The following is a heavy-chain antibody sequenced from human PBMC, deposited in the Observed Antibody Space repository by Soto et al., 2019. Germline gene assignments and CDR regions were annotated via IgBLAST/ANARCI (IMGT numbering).Heavy chain of an antibody. CDR1: GYTFTSYY. D-gene: IGHD2-15*01. CDR2: INPSGGST. Sequence: ASVKVSCKASGYTFTSYYMHWVRQAPGQGLEWMGIINPSGGSTSYAQKFQGRVTMTRDTSTSTVYMEPSSLRSEDTAVYYCAREDPSGGSHDYWGQGTLVTVSS. J-gene: IGHJ4*02. CDR3: AREDPSGGSHDY. V-gene: IGHV1-46*01.